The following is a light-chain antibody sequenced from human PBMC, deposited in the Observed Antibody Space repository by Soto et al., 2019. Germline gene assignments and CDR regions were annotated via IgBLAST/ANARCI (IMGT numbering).Light chain of an antibody. CDR2: GAS. J-gene: IGKJ1*01. CDR1: QTFSNSF. Sequence: EIVLTQSPGTLSLSPGERATLSCRTSQTFSNSFLSWFQQIPGQAPRLLIYGASMRATGIPDRFSGSGSGTDFTLTISRLEPEDFAVYFCQQYGSSPTTFGQGTKVDI. V-gene: IGKV3-20*01. CDR3: QQYGSSPTT.